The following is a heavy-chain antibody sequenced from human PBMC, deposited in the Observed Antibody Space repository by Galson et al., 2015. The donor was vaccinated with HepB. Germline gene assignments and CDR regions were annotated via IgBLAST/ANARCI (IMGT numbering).Heavy chain of an antibody. D-gene: IGHD6-13*01. CDR3: VKGDSSTWYGGGED. Sequence: SLRLSCAASGFTFSSYTMLWVRQAPGKGLEYVSAISSNGGVTYYADSVKGRFTTSRDNSKNTLYVQMTSLRAEDTAVYYCVKGDSSTWYGGGEDWGQGTLVTVSS. J-gene: IGHJ4*02. V-gene: IGHV3-64*05. CDR2: ISSNGGVT. CDR1: GFTFSSYT.